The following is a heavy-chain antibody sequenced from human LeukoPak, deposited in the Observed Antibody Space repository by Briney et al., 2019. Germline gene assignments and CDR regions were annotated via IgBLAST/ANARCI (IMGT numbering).Heavy chain of an antibody. CDR1: GGSFSGYY. D-gene: IGHD5-24*01. V-gene: IGHV4-34*01. CDR3: ARYRNGYKRFDY. CDR2: INHSGST. J-gene: IGHJ4*02. Sequence: PSETLSLTCAVYGGSFSGYYWSWIRQPPGKGLEWIGEINHSGSTNYNPSLKSRVTISVDTSKNQFSLKLSSVTAADTAVYYCARYRNGYKRFDYWGQGTLVTVSS.